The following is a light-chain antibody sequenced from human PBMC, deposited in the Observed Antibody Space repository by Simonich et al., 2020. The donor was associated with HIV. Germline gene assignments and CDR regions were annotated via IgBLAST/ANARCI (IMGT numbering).Light chain of an antibody. J-gene: IGLJ3*02. CDR1: SSDIGAYNY. CDR3: SSYKSSSTWV. V-gene: IGLV2-14*03. CDR2: DVN. Sequence: QSALTQPASVSGSPGQPITISCTGTSSDIGAYNYVSWYQQHSGKAPKLIISDVNTRPSGVSDRFSGSKSGNTASLTISGLQAEDEAHYYCSSYKSSSTWVFGGGTKLTVL.